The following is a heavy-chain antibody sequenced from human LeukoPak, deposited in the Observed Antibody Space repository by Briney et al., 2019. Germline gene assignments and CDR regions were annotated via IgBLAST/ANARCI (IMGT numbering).Heavy chain of an antibody. Sequence: SETLSLTCTVSGGSISSYYWSWIRQPPGKGLEWIGYIYYSGTTNYNPSLKSRVTISVDTSKNQFSLQLRSVTAADTAVYYCAREDPQTTVPEGMDVWGQGTTVTVSS. CDR2: IYYSGTT. CDR1: GGSISSYY. J-gene: IGHJ6*02. CDR3: AREDPQTTVPEGMDV. V-gene: IGHV4-59*01. D-gene: IGHD4-17*01.